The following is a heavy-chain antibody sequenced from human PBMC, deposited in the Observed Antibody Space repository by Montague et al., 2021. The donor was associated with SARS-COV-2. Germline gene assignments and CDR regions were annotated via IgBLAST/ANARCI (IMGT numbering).Heavy chain of an antibody. V-gene: IGHV6-1*01. J-gene: IGHJ6*02. CDR3: ARGADRYYFYGMDV. CDR1: GDSVSSNRAA. CDR2: TYYRSKWYN. D-gene: IGHD6-19*01. Sequence: CAISGDSVSSNRAARNWIRQSPSRGLDWPGGTYYRSKWYNEYAVSVNSRITINPDTSKNQFSLQVNSVTPEDTAVYYCARGADRYYFYGMDVWGQGTTVTVSS.